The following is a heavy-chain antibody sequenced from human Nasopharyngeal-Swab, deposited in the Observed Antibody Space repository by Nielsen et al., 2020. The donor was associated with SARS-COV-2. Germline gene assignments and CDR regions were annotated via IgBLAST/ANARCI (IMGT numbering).Heavy chain of an antibody. J-gene: IGHJ3*02. CDR3: ARAHVDIVATNAFDI. D-gene: IGHD5-12*01. CDR2: INHSGST. CDR1: GGSFSGYY. V-gene: IGHV4-34*01. Sequence: GSLRLSCAVYGGSFSGYYWSWIRQPPGKGLEWIEEINHSGSTNYNPSLKSRVTISVDTSKNQFSLKLSSVTAADTAVYYCARAHVDIVATNAFDIWGQGTMVTVSS.